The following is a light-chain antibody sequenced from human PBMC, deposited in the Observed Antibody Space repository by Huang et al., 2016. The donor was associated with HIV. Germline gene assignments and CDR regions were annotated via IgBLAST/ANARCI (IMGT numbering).Light chain of an antibody. Sequence: IVLTQSPDTLSLSPGERATLSCRASQTVTNNYLAWYQQRPGQAPRLLIYGASTRATGIPDRFSGGGSGTDFTLTISRLEPKDFVVYYCQQFGSSPPYSFGQGTKLEIK. CDR2: GAS. J-gene: IGKJ2*03. CDR1: QTVTNNY. V-gene: IGKV3-20*01. CDR3: QQFGSSPPYS.